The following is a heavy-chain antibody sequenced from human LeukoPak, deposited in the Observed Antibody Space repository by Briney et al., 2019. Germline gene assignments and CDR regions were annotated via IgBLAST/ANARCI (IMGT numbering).Heavy chain of an antibody. D-gene: IGHD2-15*01. Sequence: SETLSLTCTVSGGSISSYYWSWIRQPAGKGLEWIGRIYTSGSTNYNPSLKSRVTMSVDTSKNQFSLKLSSVTAADTAVYYCARDPYCSGGSCYRGGYYYYYMDVWGKGITVTVSS. CDR1: GGSISSYY. CDR2: IYTSGST. J-gene: IGHJ6*03. V-gene: IGHV4-4*07. CDR3: ARDPYCSGGSCYRGGYYYYYMDV.